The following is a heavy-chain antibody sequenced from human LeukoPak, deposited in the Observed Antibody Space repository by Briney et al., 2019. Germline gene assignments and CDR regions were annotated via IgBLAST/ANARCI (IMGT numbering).Heavy chain of an antibody. D-gene: IGHD6-19*01. Sequence: GGSLRLSCAASGFTFSSYGMHWVRQAPGKGLEWVAFIRYDGSNKYYTDSVRGRLSISRDNSKNTLYLQVNSLRAEDTAVYYCAKGRTEGGTLALDYWGRGTLVTVSS. CDR3: AKGRTEGGTLALDY. V-gene: IGHV3-30*02. CDR1: GFTFSSYG. CDR2: IRYDGSNK. J-gene: IGHJ4*02.